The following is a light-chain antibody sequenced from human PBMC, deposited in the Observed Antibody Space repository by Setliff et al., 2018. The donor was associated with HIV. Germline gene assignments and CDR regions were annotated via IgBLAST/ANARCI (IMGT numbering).Light chain of an antibody. CDR1: SSDVGGYNY. J-gene: IGLJ1*01. CDR3: SSYTSSSTFYV. Sequence: QSVLTQPASVSGSPGQSITISCTGTSSDVGGYNYVSWYQQHPGKAPKLLIYDVSKRPSGVSNRFSGSKSGTTAPLTISGLQAEDEADYYCSSYTSSSTFYVFGTGTKVTVL. V-gene: IGLV2-14*01. CDR2: DVS.